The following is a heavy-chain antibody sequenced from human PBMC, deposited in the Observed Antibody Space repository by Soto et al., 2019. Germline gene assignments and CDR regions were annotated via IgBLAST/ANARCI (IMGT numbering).Heavy chain of an antibody. D-gene: IGHD3-22*01. Sequence: QITLKESGPTLVKPTQTLTLTCTFSGFSLSTSEVGVGWIRQPPGKALEWLAIIYWDDDKLYTPSLKSRLTITKDTSKNQVVLKMTNMDPVDTATYYCAHSGLAISYDSSGYYKWFDPWGQGTLVTVSS. V-gene: IGHV2-5*02. J-gene: IGHJ5*02. CDR1: GFSLSTSEVG. CDR3: AHSGLAISYDSSGYYKWFDP. CDR2: IYWDDDK.